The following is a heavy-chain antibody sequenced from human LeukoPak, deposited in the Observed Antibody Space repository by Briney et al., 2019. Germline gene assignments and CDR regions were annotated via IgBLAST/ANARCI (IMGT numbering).Heavy chain of an antibody. D-gene: IGHD2/OR15-2a*01. CDR2: ISGSGGST. J-gene: IGHJ4*02. V-gene: IGHV3-23*01. CDR3: AKDGKTVSMVPYYFDY. CDR1: GFTFSSYG. Sequence: GGTLRLSCAASGFTFSSYGMSWVRQAPGKGLEWVSAISGSGGSTYYADSVKGRFTISRDNSKNTLYLQMNSLRAEDTAVYYCAKDGKTVSMVPYYFDYWGQGTLVTVSS.